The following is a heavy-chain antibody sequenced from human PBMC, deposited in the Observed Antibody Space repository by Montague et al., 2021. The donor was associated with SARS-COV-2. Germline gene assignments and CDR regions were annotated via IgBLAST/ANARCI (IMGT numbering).Heavy chain of an antibody. CDR2: FDNDGDST. CDR3: AKIVFQGGSNVFDN. J-gene: IGHJ4*02. V-gene: IGHV3-23*01. CDR1: GFTFSGYG. Sequence: SLRLSCSASGFTFSGYGMSWVRQAPGKGLEWVSGFDNDGDSTYYXNSVKGRFTISRDIYKNTLYLQMNSPAAEDTAVYYCAKIVFQGGSNVFDNWGQGTLVTVSS. D-gene: IGHD5-24*01.